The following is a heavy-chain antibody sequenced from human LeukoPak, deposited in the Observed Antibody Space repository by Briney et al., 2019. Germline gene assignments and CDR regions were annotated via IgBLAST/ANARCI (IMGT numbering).Heavy chain of an antibody. Sequence: GGSLRLSCAASGFTFSSYTMSWVRQAPGKGLEWVSAISGSSGSIYYADSVKGRFTISRDNSKNSLYLQMNSLRAEDTAVYYCAKDYLPHIVVAKNRFDPWGQGTLVTVSS. CDR2: ISGSSGSI. CDR3: AKDYLPHIVVAKNRFDP. CDR1: GFTFSSYT. V-gene: IGHV3-23*01. D-gene: IGHD2-21*01. J-gene: IGHJ5*02.